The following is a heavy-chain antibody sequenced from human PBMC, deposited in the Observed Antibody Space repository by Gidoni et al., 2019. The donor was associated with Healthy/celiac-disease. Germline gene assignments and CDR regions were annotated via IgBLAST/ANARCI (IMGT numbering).Heavy chain of an antibody. Sequence: EVQLVQSGAEVTKPGESLKLSCKGSGYSFTSYWSGWVRQLHGNGLEWVGIIYPGDSDTRYSPSIQGQVTISADKSISTAYLQWSSLKASDTAMYDCARHLVAAAGTQAFDIWGQGTMVTVSS. D-gene: IGHD6-13*01. CDR3: ARHLVAAAGTQAFDI. V-gene: IGHV5-51*01. J-gene: IGHJ3*02. CDR1: GYSFTSYW. CDR2: IYPGDSDT.